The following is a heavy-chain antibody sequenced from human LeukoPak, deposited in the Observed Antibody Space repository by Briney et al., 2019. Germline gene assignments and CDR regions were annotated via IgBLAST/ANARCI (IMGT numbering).Heavy chain of an antibody. Sequence: SETLSLTCTVSSGSISSYYWSWIRQPAGNGLEWIGRIYTSGSTNYNPSLKSRVTISVDTSKNQFSLKLSSVTAADTAVYYCARDRGSSDFDYWGQGTLVTVSS. D-gene: IGHD1-26*01. J-gene: IGHJ4*02. CDR1: SGSISSYY. CDR3: ARDRGSSDFDY. V-gene: IGHV4-4*07. CDR2: IYTSGST.